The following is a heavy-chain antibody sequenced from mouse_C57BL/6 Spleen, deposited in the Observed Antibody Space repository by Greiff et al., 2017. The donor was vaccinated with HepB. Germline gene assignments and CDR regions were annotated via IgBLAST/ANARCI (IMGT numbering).Heavy chain of an antibody. J-gene: IGHJ4*01. CDR3: ARERLTSYAMDY. CDR1: GYTFTSYW. V-gene: IGHV1-64*01. D-gene: IGHD2-4*01. Sequence: QVQLKQPGAELVKPGASVKLSCKASGYTFTSYWMHWVKQRPGQGLEWIGMIHPNSGSTNYNEKFKSKATLTVDKSSSTAYMQLSSLTSEDSAVYYCARERLTSYAMDYWGQGTSVTVSS. CDR2: IHPNSGST.